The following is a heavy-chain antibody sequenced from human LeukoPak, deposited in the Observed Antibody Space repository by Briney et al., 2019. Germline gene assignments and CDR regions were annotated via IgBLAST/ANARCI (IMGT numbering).Heavy chain of an antibody. CDR2: IYSSGST. CDR1: GGSINNYY. Sequence: PSETLSLTCTVSGGSINNYYWSWIRQPAGKGLEWIGLIYSSGSTSYNPSLKSRVTMSVDTSKKQFSLRLSSVTAADTAVYYCARTPIYYFDNSGYYNWGQGTLVTVSS. V-gene: IGHV4-4*07. CDR3: ARTPIYYFDNSGYYN. J-gene: IGHJ4*02. D-gene: IGHD3-22*01.